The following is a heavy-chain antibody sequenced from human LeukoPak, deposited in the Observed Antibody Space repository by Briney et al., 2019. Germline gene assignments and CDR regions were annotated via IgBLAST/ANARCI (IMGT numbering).Heavy chain of an antibody. CDR1: GFTVSSNY. Sequence: GGSLRLSCAASGFTVSSNYMSWVRQAPGKGLEWVSVIYSGGSTYYADSAKGRFTISRDNSKNKLYLQINSLRAEDTAVYYCARAPSDRIAAAGDDAFDIWGQGTMVTVSS. D-gene: IGHD6-13*01. CDR3: ARAPSDRIAAAGDDAFDI. J-gene: IGHJ3*02. V-gene: IGHV3-53*01. CDR2: IYSGGST.